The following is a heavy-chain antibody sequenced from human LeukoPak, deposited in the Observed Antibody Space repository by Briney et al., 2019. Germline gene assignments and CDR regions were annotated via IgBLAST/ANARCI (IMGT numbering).Heavy chain of an antibody. Sequence: ASVKVSCKASGGTFSSYAISWVRQAPGQGLEWMGGIISILGTTKYAQKFQGRVTITADESTSTAYMELSSLRSEDTAEYYCARSGDSSGYYYGERYWGQGTLVTVSS. CDR2: IISILGTT. J-gene: IGHJ4*02. D-gene: IGHD3-22*01. CDR1: GGTFSSYA. CDR3: ARSGDSSGYYYGERY. V-gene: IGHV1-69*13.